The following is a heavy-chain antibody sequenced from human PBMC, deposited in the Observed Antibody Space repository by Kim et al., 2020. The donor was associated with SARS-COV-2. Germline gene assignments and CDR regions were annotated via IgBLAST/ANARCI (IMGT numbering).Heavy chain of an antibody. Sequence: SVKVSCKASGGTFSSYAISWVRQAPGQGLEWMGGIIPIFGTANYAQKFQGRVMITADESTSTAYMELSSLRSEDTAVYYCARVWSAAAGTSAYYYYGMDVWGQGTTVTVSS. CDR2: IIPIFGTA. CDR1: GGTFSSYA. V-gene: IGHV1-69*13. CDR3: ARVWSAAAGTSAYYYYGMDV. J-gene: IGHJ6*02. D-gene: IGHD6-13*01.